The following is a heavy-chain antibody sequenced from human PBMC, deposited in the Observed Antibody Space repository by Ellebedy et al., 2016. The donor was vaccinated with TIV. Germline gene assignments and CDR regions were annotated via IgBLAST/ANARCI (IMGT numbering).Heavy chain of an antibody. D-gene: IGHD2-15*01. CDR3: SGGWSTPDY. V-gene: IGHV3-49*04. CDR2: IRSKTYGGTT. J-gene: IGHJ4*02. Sequence: GESLKISCAASGFTFSSYAMSWVRQAPGKVLEWVGFIRSKTYGGTTEYAASVKGRFTISRDNAQDTLFLQMNSLRAEDTAVYFCSGGWSTPDYWGQGTLVIVSS. CDR1: GFTFSSYA.